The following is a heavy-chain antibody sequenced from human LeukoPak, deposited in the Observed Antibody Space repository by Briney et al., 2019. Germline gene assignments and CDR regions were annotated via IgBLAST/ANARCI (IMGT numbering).Heavy chain of an antibody. D-gene: IGHD4-17*01. J-gene: IGHJ4*02. CDR2: ISYDGSNK. Sequence: GGSLSLSCAASGFTFSSYGMLWLRQAPGKGLEWVAVISYDGSNKYYADSGRGRFTIARDNSKTTLYLRMNSVRAEDAAVYDCATPDDYGDYNFDYRGQGTIVTVAS. CDR1: GFTFSSYG. V-gene: IGHV3-30*03. CDR3: ATPDDYGDYNFDY.